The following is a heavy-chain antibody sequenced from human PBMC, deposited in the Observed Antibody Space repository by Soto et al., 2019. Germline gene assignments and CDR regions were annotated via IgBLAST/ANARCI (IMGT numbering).Heavy chain of an antibody. CDR3: ARWVGGSMFDNSGKYDS. D-gene: IGHD3-22*01. Sequence: QVQLVESGGGVVQPGRSLRLTCAASGFTFSSNGMHWVRQAPGKGLEWVALIAYDGSKTYYGDSVRGRFTISRDNSENTLFLQMNSLIAEDTAVYYCARWVGGSMFDNSGKYDSWGQRTLVTVSS. J-gene: IGHJ5*01. CDR1: GFTFSSNG. V-gene: IGHV3-30*03. CDR2: IAYDGSKT.